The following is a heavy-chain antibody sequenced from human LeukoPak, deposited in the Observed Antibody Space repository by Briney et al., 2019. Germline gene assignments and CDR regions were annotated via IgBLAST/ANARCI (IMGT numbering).Heavy chain of an antibody. J-gene: IGHJ4*02. CDR1: GFTFSDYW. Sequence: GGSLRLSCVVSGFTFSDYWMSWVRQGPGKGLEWVANIKEDGSGIYYVDSVEGRFTISRDNAKKSLYLQMNSLRAEDTAVYYCARGDTRGYYYRFFDYWGQGTLVTVSS. CDR2: IKEDGSGI. V-gene: IGHV3-7*01. CDR3: ARGDTRGYYYRFFDY. D-gene: IGHD3-22*01.